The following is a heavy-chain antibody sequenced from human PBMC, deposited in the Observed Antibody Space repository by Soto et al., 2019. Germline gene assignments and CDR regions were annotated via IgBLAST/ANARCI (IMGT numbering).Heavy chain of an antibody. CDR1: GFTFSIYW. CDR2: IKSDGTYT. Sequence: GGSLRLSCAASGFTFSIYWMHWVRQAPGQGLVWVSRIKSDGTYTSYADSVKGRFTISRDNSKNTLYLQMNSLRAEDTAVYYCAKEARDYYDSSGPRDYFDYWGQGTLVTVSS. CDR3: AKEARDYYDSSGPRDYFDY. D-gene: IGHD3-22*01. V-gene: IGHV3-74*01. J-gene: IGHJ4*02.